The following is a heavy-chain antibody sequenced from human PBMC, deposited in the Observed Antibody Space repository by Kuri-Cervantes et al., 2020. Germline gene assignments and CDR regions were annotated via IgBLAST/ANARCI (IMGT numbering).Heavy chain of an antibody. CDR3: ASSSYDVAAAGLGAFDI. V-gene: IGHV3-53*01. D-gene: IGHD6-13*01. J-gene: IGHJ3*02. CDR1: GFTVSSNY. CDR2: IYSGGPT. Sequence: GGSLRLSCAASGFTVSSNYMSWVRQAPGKGLEWVSLIYSGGPTYYADSVRGRFTISRDNSKNTLLLQMNSLRAEDTAVYYCASSSYDVAAAGLGAFDIWGQGTMVTVSS.